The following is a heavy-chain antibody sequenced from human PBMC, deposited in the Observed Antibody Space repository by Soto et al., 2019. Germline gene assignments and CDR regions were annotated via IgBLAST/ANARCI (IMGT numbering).Heavy chain of an antibody. CDR2: INPNSGGT. D-gene: IGHD3-22*01. CDR1: GYTFTGYY. J-gene: IGHJ3*02. CDR3: ARELIVVVNDAFDI. V-gene: IGHV1-2*02. Sequence: ASVKVSCKASGYTFTGYYMHWVRQAPGQGLEWMGWINPNSGGTNYAQKFQGRVTMTRDTSISTAYMELSRLRSDDTAVYYCARELIVVVNDAFDIWGQGTMVTVSS.